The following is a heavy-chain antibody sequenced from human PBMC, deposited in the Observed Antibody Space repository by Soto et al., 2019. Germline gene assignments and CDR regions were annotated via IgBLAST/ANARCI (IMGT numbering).Heavy chain of an antibody. CDR2: INPSGGST. CDR1: GYTFTSYY. J-gene: IGHJ4*02. V-gene: IGHV1-46*03. D-gene: IGHD2-21*02. Sequence: QVQLVQSGAEVQKPGASVKVSCKASGYTFTSYYMHWVRQAPGQGLEWMGIINPSGGSTSYAQKVQGRVTMTRDTSTSTVYMELSSLRSEDTAVYYCARAGGVTAFFDYWGQGTLVTVSS. CDR3: ARAGGVTAFFDY.